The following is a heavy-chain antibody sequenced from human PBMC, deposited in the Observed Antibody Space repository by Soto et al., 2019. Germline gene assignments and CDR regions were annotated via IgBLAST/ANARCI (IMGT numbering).Heavy chain of an antibody. CDR3: AKGNLPGSSIGMDV. Sequence: GGSLRLSCAASGFTFNSYAMSWVRQAPGKGLEWVSAISGSGGSTYYADSVKGRFTISRDNSKNTLYLQMNSLRAEDTAVYYCAKGNLPGSSIGMDVWGQGTTVTVSS. CDR1: GFTFNSYA. J-gene: IGHJ6*02. D-gene: IGHD6-6*01. CDR2: ISGSGGST. V-gene: IGHV3-23*01.